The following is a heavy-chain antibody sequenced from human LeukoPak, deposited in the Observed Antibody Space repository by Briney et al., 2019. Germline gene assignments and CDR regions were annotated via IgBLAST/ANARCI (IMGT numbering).Heavy chain of an antibody. Sequence: GGSLRLSCAASGFTFSDYYMSWIRQAPGKGLEWVSYISSSGSTIYYADSVKGRFTISRDNAKNSLYLQMNSLRAEDTAFYYCAKDISVELGYYFDYWGQGTLVTVSS. D-gene: IGHD1-26*01. V-gene: IGHV3-11*01. CDR1: GFTFSDYY. CDR3: AKDISVELGYYFDY. J-gene: IGHJ4*02. CDR2: ISSSGSTI.